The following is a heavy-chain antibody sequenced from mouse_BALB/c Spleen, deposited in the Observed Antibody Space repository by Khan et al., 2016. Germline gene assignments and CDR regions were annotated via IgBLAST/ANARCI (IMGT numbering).Heavy chain of an antibody. CDR3: ARKISGSAWFPY. CDR1: GYSFTGYT. V-gene: IGHV1-18*01. D-gene: IGHD3-1*01. J-gene: IGHJ3*01. CDR2: INPYNGGT. Sequence: EVQLQQSGPELVKPGASMKISCKASGYSFTGYTMNWVKQTHGENLEWLGLINPYNGGTSYSQMFKGQATLTVDKSSSPASLELLSLTSEDSAGYYGARKISGSAWFPYWGQGTLVTVSA.